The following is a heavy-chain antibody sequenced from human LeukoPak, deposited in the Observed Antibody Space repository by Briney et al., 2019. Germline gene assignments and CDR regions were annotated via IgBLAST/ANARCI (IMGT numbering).Heavy chain of an antibody. Sequence: GGSLRLSCAASGFTFSSYAMHWVRQAPGKGLEWVAVISYDGSNKYYADSVKGRFTISRDNSKNTLYLQMNSLRAEDTAAYYCARGRGDYAKYFDYWGQGTLVTVSS. CDR2: ISYDGSNK. V-gene: IGHV3-30-3*01. CDR1: GFTFSSYA. D-gene: IGHD4-17*01. J-gene: IGHJ4*02. CDR3: ARGRGDYAKYFDY.